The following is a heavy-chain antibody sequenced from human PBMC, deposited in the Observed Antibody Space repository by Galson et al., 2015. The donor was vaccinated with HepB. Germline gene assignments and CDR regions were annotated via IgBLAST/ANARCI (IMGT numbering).Heavy chain of an antibody. V-gene: IGHV1-46*04. D-gene: IGHD4-23*01. CDR2: INPSGGST. CDR1: GYTFTSYY. CDR3: ARDDYGGNRRLDY. Sequence: SVKVSCKASGYTFTSYYMHWVRQAPGQGLEWMGIINPSGGSTSFAQKLQGRVTMTRDTSTSTVYMELSSLRSEDTAVYYCARDDYGGNRRLDYWGQGTLVTVSS. J-gene: IGHJ4*02.